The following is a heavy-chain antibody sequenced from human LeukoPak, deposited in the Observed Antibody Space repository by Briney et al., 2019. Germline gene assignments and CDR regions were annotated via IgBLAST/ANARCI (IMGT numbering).Heavy chain of an antibody. CDR2: INHSGST. J-gene: IGHJ4*02. CDR3: ARSGGPGVVDY. CDR1: GGSISSSSYY. Sequence: SETLSLTCTVSGGSISSSSYYWSWIRQPPGKGLEWIGEINHSGSTNYNPSLKSRVTISVDTSKNQFSLKLSSVTAADTAVYYCARSGGPGVVDYWGQGTLVTVSS. D-gene: IGHD2-8*01. V-gene: IGHV4-39*07.